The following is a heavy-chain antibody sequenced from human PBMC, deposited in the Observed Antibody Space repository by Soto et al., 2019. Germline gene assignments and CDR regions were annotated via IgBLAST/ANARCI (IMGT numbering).Heavy chain of an antibody. D-gene: IGHD1-26*01. CDR2: ITSKAYGGTT. V-gene: IGHV3-49*03. Sequence: GGSLRLSCTASGFTFGDYAMSWFRQAPGKGLEWVGFITSKAYGGTTEYAASVKGRFTISRDDSKSIAYLQMNSLKTEYTSVYYCTRDPLGATISNWFDPWGQGTLVTVSS. J-gene: IGHJ5*02. CDR3: TRDPLGATISNWFDP. CDR1: GFTFGDYA.